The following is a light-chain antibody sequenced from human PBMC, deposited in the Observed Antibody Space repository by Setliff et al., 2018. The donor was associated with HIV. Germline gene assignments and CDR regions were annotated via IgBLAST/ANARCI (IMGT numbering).Light chain of an antibody. CDR2: EVR. Sequence: QSALTQPASVSGSPGQSITISCTGTSSDVGGYSYVSWYQRHPGKAPKLIIYEVRNRPSGVSNRFSGSKSGNTASLTISGLQAEDEADCYCSSYAITNTLPFGTGTRSPS. V-gene: IGLV2-14*01. J-gene: IGLJ1*01. CDR1: SSDVGGYSY. CDR3: SSYAITNTLP.